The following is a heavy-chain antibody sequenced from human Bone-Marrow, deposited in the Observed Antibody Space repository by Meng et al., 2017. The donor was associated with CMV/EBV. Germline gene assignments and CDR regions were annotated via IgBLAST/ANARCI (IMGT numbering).Heavy chain of an antibody. CDR1: GFTFDDYA. J-gene: IGHJ4*02. Sequence: SLKISCAASGFTFDDYAMHWVRQVPGKGLEWVSGISRSSGSVGYADSVQGRFTISRDNAKNSLYLQMNSLRTEDTALYYCAKRGGYDGLYYFDYWGQGTLVTVSP. V-gene: IGHV3-9*01. CDR3: AKRGGYDGLYYFDY. CDR2: ISRSSGSV. D-gene: IGHD5-12*01.